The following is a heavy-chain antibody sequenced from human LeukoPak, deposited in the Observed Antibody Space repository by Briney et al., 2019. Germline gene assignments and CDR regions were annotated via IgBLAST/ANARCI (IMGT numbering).Heavy chain of an antibody. CDR2: ISIHGGDT. Sequence: PGGSLRLSCAASGFTFRSYAMHWVRQAPGKGLEYVSAISIHGGDTYYANSVKGRFTISRDNSKNTLYLQMGSLRAEDMAVYYCARVLRDASGYYDYWGQGTLVTVSS. CDR1: GFTFRSYA. J-gene: IGHJ4*02. CDR3: ARVLRDASGYYDY. D-gene: IGHD3-22*01. V-gene: IGHV3-64*01.